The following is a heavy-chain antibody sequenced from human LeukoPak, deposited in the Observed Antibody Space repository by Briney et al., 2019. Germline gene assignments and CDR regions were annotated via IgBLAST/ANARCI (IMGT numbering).Heavy chain of an antibody. CDR2: INTNTGNP. V-gene: IGHV7-4-1*02. Sequence: ASVKVSCKASGYTFTSYAMNWVRQAPGQGLEWMGWINTNTGNPTYAQGFTGRFVFSLDTSVSTAYLQISSLKAEDTAVYYCARESRDNWNDGVWFDPWGQGTLVTVSS. J-gene: IGHJ5*02. D-gene: IGHD1-20*01. CDR3: ARESRDNWNDGVWFDP. CDR1: GYTFTSYA.